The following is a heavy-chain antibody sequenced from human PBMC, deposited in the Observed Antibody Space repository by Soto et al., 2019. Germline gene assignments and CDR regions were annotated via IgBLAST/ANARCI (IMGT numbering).Heavy chain of an antibody. CDR3: STMGFNYYYGLDV. V-gene: IGHV3-11*01. J-gene: IGHJ6*02. D-gene: IGHD3-10*01. CDR2: ISNSGSPI. Sequence: QVQLVESGGGLVKPGGSLRLSCSASGFAFSGYYMNWIRQAPGKGLEWLSYISNSGSPIYYADSVKGRFTISRDNARNSLYLQMSGLRAEDTAVYYCSTMGFNYYYGLDVWGQGTTVTVSS. CDR1: GFAFSGYY.